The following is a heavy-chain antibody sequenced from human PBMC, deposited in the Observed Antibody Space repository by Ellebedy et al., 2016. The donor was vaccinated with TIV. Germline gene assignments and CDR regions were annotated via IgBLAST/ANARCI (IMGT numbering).Heavy chain of an antibody. CDR2: IIPILGIG. J-gene: IGHJ3*02. V-gene: IGHV1-69*04. CDR3: ARTDGKADDAFDI. D-gene: IGHD4-23*01. CDR1: GGTFSRHV. Sequence: AASVKVSCKASGGTFSRHVISWVRQAPGQGLEWMGRIIPILGIGNYAQKFQGRVTITADRSTSTAYMELSSLKSEDTAVYYCARTDGKADDAFDIWGQGTMVTVSS.